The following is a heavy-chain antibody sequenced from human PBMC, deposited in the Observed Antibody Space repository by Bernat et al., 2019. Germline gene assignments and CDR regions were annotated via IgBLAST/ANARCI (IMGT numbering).Heavy chain of an antibody. CDR1: GFTFSSYG. V-gene: IGHV3-30*18. D-gene: IGHD2-2*01. J-gene: IGHJ6*02. Sequence: QVQLVESGGGVVQPGRSLRLSCAASGFTFSSYGMHWVRQAPGKGLEWVAVISYDGSNKYYADSVKGRFTISRDNSKNTLYLQMNSLRAEETAVYYCAKDPGNVVVPAAKHYYYGMDVWGQGTTVTVSS. CDR3: AKDPGNVVVPAAKHYYYGMDV. CDR2: ISYDGSNK.